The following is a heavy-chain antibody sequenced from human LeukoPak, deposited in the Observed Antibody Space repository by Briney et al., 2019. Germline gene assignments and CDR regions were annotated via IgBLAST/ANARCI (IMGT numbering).Heavy chain of an antibody. CDR2: IYSGGST. J-gene: IGHJ4*02. D-gene: IGHD6-13*01. CDR1: GFTVSSNY. V-gene: IGHV3-53*04. Sequence: GGSLRLSCAASGFTVSSNYMSWVRQAPGKGLEWVSVIYSGGSTYYADSVKDRFTISRHNSKNTLYLQMNSLRAEDTAVYYCASRAPYSSSWYYFDYWGQGTLVTVSS. CDR3: ASRAPYSSSWYYFDY.